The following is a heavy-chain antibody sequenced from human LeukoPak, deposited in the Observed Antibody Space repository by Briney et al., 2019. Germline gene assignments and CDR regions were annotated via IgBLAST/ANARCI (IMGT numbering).Heavy chain of an antibody. CDR3: AKNNAHSGGCFDY. CDR1: GFTFSDYY. D-gene: IGHD2-15*01. J-gene: IGHJ4*02. CDR2: ISYSSGSI. V-gene: IGHV3-23*01. Sequence: QAGGSLRLSCAASGFTFSDYYMSWIRQAPGKGLEWVSAISYSSGSIYFADSVKGRFTISRDNSKNTLYLQMNSLRAEDTAVYYCAKNNAHSGGCFDYWGQGTLVTVSS.